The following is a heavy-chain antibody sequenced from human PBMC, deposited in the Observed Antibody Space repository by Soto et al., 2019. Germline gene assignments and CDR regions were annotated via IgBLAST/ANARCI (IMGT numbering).Heavy chain of an antibody. CDR1: GYTFTSYA. J-gene: IGHJ6*02. CDR3: ACSYGSGSYYVYYYYGMDV. Sequence: ASVKVSCKASGYTFTSYAMHWVRQAPGQRLEWMGWINAGNGNTKYPQKFQGRVTITRDTSASTAYMELSSLRSEDTAVYYCACSYGSGSYYVYYYYGMDVWGQGTTVTVSS. D-gene: IGHD3-10*01. V-gene: IGHV1-3*01. CDR2: INAGNGNT.